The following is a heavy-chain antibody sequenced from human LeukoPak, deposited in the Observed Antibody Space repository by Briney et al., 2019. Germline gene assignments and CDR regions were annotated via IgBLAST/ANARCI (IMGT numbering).Heavy chain of an antibody. CDR2: ICYSGST. CDR3: AREYCTIPAWWFDP. Sequence: SETLSLTCTVSGGSISSGDYYWRWIRQPPGKGLEWIGYICYSGSTYYNPSLKSRVTISVDTSKNQFSLKLSSVTAADTAVYYCAREYCTIPAWWFDPWGQGTLVTVSS. J-gene: IGHJ5*02. D-gene: IGHD2-8*01. CDR1: GGSISSGDYY. V-gene: IGHV4-30-4*08.